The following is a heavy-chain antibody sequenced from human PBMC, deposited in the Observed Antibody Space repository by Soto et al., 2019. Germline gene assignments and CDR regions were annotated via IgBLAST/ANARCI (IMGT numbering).Heavy chain of an antibody. D-gene: IGHD5-12*01. Sequence: SENLSLTCTVSGGSISSYYWSWIRQPSGKGLEWIGYIYYSGSTNYNPSLKSRVTISVDTSKNQFSLKLSSVTAADTAVYYCARSINIVATIHYFDYWGQGTLVTVSS. CDR2: IYYSGST. CDR3: ARSINIVATIHYFDY. CDR1: GGSISSYY. J-gene: IGHJ4*02. V-gene: IGHV4-59*08.